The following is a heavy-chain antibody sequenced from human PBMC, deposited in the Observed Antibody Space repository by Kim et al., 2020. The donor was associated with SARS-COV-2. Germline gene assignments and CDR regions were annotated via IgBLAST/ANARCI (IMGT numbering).Heavy chain of an antibody. CDR3: VRKDGGIDAFDI. V-gene: IGHV6-1*01. Sequence: DYAVSVKSRITINSDTSKNRFSLQLNSVTPEDTAVYYCVRKDGGIDAFDIWGQGTMVTVSS. J-gene: IGHJ3*02. D-gene: IGHD2-15*01.